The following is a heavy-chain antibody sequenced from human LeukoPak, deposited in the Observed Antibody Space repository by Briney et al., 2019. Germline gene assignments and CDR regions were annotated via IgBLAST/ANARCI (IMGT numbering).Heavy chain of an antibody. D-gene: IGHD3-10*01. CDR2: IYGSGDST. V-gene: IGHV3-23*01. CDR1: GFTFSNHA. Sequence: PGGSLRLSCAASGFTFSNHAMTWVRQAPGKGLEWVAAIYGSGDSTFYADSVTGRFTISRDNSKITLYLHMNSLRVEDSAIYYCAKVRTAVPLAYWYFDLWGRGTLVTVSS. CDR3: AKVRTAVPLAYWYFDL. J-gene: IGHJ2*01.